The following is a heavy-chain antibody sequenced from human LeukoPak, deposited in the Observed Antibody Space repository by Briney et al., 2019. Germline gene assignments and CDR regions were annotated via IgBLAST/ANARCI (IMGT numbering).Heavy chain of an antibody. CDR2: IYYSGST. J-gene: IGHJ5*02. Sequence: SETLSLTCTVSGGSISSYYWSWIRQPPGKGLEWIGYIYYSGSTNYNPSLKSRVTISVDTSKNQFSLKLSSVTAADTAVYYCARDQTGFGELFYWFDPWGQGTLVTVSS. D-gene: IGHD3-10*01. V-gene: IGHV4-59*01. CDR1: GGSISSYY. CDR3: ARDQTGFGELFYWFDP.